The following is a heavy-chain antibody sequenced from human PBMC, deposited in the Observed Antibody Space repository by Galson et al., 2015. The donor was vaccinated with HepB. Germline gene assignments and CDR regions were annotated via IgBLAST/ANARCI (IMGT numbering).Heavy chain of an antibody. D-gene: IGHD3-3*01. V-gene: IGHV3-21*01. J-gene: IGHJ4*02. CDR2: ISSSSSYI. Sequence: SLRLSCAASGFTFSSYSMNWVRQAPGKGLEWVSSISSSSSYIYYADSVKGRFTISRDNAKNSLYLQMNSLRAEDTAVYYCVRDLRFLESGFDYWGQGTLVTVSS. CDR3: VRDLRFLESGFDY. CDR1: GFTFSSYS.